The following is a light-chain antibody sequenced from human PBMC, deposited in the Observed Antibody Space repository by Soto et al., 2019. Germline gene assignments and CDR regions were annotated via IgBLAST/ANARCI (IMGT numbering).Light chain of an antibody. CDR1: QGIGSW. J-gene: IGKJ3*01. Sequence: DIQMTQSPSSVSASVGDRVTITCRASQGIGSWLGWYQQKPGKAPKLLIYAAASLQSGVPSRFSATLSGTEFTLTISSLQPEDLATYLCQQANSFPLTFGPGTKVDLK. V-gene: IGKV1-12*01. CDR3: QQANSFPLT. CDR2: AAA.